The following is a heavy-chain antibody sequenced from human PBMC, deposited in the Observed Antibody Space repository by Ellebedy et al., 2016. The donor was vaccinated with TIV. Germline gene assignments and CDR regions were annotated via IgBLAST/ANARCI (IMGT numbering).Heavy chain of an antibody. CDR1: GFTVSSNY. Sequence: GESLKISCAASGFTVSSNYMSWVRQAPGKGLEWVSVIYSGGSTYYADSVKGRFTISRDNSKNTLYLQMNSLRAEDTAVYYCASLTTVTTSPTFDYWGQGTLVTVSS. D-gene: IGHD4-17*01. V-gene: IGHV3-53*01. J-gene: IGHJ4*02. CDR2: IYSGGST. CDR3: ASLTTVTTSPTFDY.